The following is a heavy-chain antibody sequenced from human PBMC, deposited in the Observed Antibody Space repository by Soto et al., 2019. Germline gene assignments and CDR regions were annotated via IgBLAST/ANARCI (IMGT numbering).Heavy chain of an antibody. Sequence: GESLKITCKGSGYSFAGYWITWVRQKPGKGLEWMGRIDPSDSQTYYSPSFRGHVTISVTKSITTVFLQWSSLRASDTAMYYCARQIYDSDTGPNFQYYFDSWGQGTPVTVSS. V-gene: IGHV5-10-1*01. J-gene: IGHJ4*02. D-gene: IGHD3-22*01. CDR1: GYSFAGYW. CDR2: IDPSDSQT. CDR3: ARQIYDSDTGPNFQYYFDS.